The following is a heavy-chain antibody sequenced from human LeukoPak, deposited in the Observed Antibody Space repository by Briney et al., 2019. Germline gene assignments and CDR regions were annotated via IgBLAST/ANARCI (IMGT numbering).Heavy chain of an antibody. V-gene: IGHV3-7*01. J-gene: IGHJ4*02. CDR2: INQEGSEK. Sequence: GGSLRLSCEVSGLIFRSYWMSWVRQAPGKGLEWVANINQEGSEKYFEDSVKGRFTISRDNAKNSLHLQMSTLRAEDTAVCYCARERDGRFFDYWGQGTLVTVSS. CDR1: GLIFRSYW. CDR3: ARERDGRFFDY. D-gene: IGHD5-24*01.